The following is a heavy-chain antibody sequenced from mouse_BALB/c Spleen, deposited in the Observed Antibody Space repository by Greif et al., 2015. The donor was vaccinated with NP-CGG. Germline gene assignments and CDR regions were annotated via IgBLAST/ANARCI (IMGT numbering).Heavy chain of an antibody. Sequence: VQLQQSGAELAKPGASVKMSCRASGYTFTSYWMHWVKQRPGQGLEWIGYINPSTGYTEYNQKFKDKATLTADKSSSTAYTQLSSLTSEDSAVYYCASIYDGYYEAYWGQGTLVTVSA. CDR2: INPSTGYT. CDR1: GYTFTSYW. D-gene: IGHD2-3*01. J-gene: IGHJ3*01. CDR3: ASIYDGYYEAY. V-gene: IGHV1-7*01.